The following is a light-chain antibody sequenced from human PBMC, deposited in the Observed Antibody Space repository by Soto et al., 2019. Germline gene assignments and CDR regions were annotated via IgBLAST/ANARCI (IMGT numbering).Light chain of an antibody. Sequence: IHMTQSASSLSASVGHSVTITCRASQSIRSCLNWYQQKPGKAPNLLIYAASTFQSGVPSRFSGSGSGTDFTLTISSLQTDDFATYYCQQTYSDPWTFGQGTKVDIK. CDR1: QSIRSC. J-gene: IGKJ1*01. V-gene: IGKV1-39*01. CDR2: AAS. CDR3: QQTYSDPWT.